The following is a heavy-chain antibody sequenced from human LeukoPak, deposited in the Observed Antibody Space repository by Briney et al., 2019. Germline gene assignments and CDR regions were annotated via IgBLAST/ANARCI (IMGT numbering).Heavy chain of an antibody. CDR3: ARDRAAAGSYYYYGMDV. CDR1: GGSISSSSYY. Sequence: SETLSLTCTVFGGSISSSSYYWGWIRQPPGKGLEWIGSIYYSGSTYYNPSLKSRVTTSVDTSKNQFSLKLSSVTAADTAVYYCARDRAAAGSYYYYGMDVWGQGTTVTVSS. D-gene: IGHD6-13*01. J-gene: IGHJ6*02. V-gene: IGHV4-39*07. CDR2: IYYSGST.